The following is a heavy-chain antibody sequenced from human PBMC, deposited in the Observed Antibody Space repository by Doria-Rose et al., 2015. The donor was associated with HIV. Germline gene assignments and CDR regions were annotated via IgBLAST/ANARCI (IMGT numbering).Heavy chain of an antibody. CDR3: ARIKSSRWYHKYYFDF. CDR1: GVSLSSPGMG. CDR2: IFSDDER. J-gene: IGHJ4*02. V-gene: IGHV2-26*01. D-gene: IGHD6-13*01. Sequence: QVTLKESGPVLVKPTETLTLTCTVSGVSLSSPGMGVSWIRRPPGKALEWLANIFSDDERSYKSSLTSRLTISRCTSKSQVVLTMPDMDPVDTATYYCARIKSSRWYHKYYFDFWGQGTLVIVSA.